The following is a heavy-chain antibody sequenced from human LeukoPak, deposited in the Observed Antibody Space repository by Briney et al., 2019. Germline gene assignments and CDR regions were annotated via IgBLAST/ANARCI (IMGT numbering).Heavy chain of an antibody. Sequence: PGGSLRLSCAASGFTFDDYGMSWVRQAPGKGLEWVSGINWNGGSTGYADCVKGRFTISRDNAKNSLDLQMNSLRAEDTAVYYCARGPTDILTGYPDDYWGQGTLVTVSS. J-gene: IGHJ4*02. CDR1: GFTFDDYG. V-gene: IGHV3-20*04. CDR2: INWNGGST. D-gene: IGHD3-9*01. CDR3: ARGPTDILTGYPDDY.